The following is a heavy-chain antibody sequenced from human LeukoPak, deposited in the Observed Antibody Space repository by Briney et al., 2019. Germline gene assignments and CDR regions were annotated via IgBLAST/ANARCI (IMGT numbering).Heavy chain of an antibody. J-gene: IGHJ3*01. D-gene: IGHD2-15*01. CDR2: IKQDGSEK. Sequence: GSLRLSCADSGFPFSSYWMNWVRQAPGKGLEWVANIKQDGSEKYYVDSVKGRFTISRDNAKNSLYLQMNSLRAEDTAVYYCARDTGGSGNVGAFDFWGQGTMVTVSS. CDR3: ARDTGGSGNVGAFDF. V-gene: IGHV3-7*01. CDR1: GFPFSSYW.